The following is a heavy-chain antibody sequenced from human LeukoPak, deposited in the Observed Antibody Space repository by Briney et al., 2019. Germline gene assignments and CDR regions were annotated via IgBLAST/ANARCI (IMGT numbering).Heavy chain of an antibody. CDR3: ARWVGAAYFYYYYMDV. CDR1: GGSISGYY. CDR2: IYYSGST. V-gene: IGHV4-59*01. J-gene: IGHJ6*03. Sequence: SETLSLTCTVSGGSISGYYWSWIRQPPGKGLEWIGYIYYSGSTNYNPSLKSRVTISVDTSKNQFSLKLSSVTAADTAVYYCARWVGAAYFYYYYMDVWGKGTTVTVSS. D-gene: IGHD2-15*01.